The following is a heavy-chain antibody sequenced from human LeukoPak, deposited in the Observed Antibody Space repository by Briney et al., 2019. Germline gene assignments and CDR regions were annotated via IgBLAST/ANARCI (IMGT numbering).Heavy chain of an antibody. D-gene: IGHD3-10*01. J-gene: IGHJ5*02. Sequence: SLRLSCAASGFTFDDYAMHWVRPAPGKGLEWVSGISWNSGSIGYADSVKGRFTISRDNAKNSLYLQMNSLRAEDTALYYCAKDNSLWFGELASGPSRHVGARNWFDPWGQGTLVTVSS. V-gene: IGHV3-9*01. CDR3: AKDNSLWFGELASGPSRHVGARNWFDP. CDR1: GFTFDDYA. CDR2: ISWNSGSI.